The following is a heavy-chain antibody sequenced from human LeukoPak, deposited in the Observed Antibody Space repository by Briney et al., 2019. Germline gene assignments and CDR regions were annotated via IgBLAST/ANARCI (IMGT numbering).Heavy chain of an antibody. J-gene: IGHJ4*02. V-gene: IGHV4-31*03. CDR3: ARAVIWVYFDY. D-gene: IGHD3-22*01. CDR2: IFYSGST. Sequence: KPSETLSLTCTGSGGSISSGGYYWSWIRQHPGKGLEWIGSIFYSGSTYYNPSLKSRVTISVDTSKNQFSLKLSSVTAADTAVYYCARAVIWVYFDYWGQGTLVTVSS. CDR1: GGSISSGGYY.